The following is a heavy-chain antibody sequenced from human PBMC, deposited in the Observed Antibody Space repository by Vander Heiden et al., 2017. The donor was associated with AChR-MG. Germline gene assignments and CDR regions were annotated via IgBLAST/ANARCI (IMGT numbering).Heavy chain of an antibody. Sequence: QVQLVEPGGGVVQPGRSLRLSSAASGLTFSRFGMHWVRQAPGKGLQWLAVIWYDGSNKYYADSVKGRFTISRDNSKNTLYLQMNSLRAEDTAVYYCARVTYCSGGSCYDGFDYWGQGTLVTVSS. V-gene: IGHV3-33*01. CDR1: GLTFSRFG. J-gene: IGHJ4*02. D-gene: IGHD2-15*01. CDR2: IWYDGSNK. CDR3: ARVTYCSGGSCYDGFDY.